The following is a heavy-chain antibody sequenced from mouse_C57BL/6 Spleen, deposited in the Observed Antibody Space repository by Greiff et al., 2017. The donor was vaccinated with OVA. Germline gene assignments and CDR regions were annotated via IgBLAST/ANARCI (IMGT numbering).Heavy chain of an antibody. J-gene: IGHJ2*01. Sequence: VQLQQSGAELVKPGASVKMSCKASGYTFTSYWITWVKQRLGQGLEWIGDIYPGSGSTNYNEKFKSKATLTVDTSSSTAYMQLSSLTSEDSAVYYCARRREKNFDYWGQGTTLTVSS. CDR1: GYTFTSYW. V-gene: IGHV1-55*01. CDR2: IYPGSGST. CDR3: ARRREKNFDY.